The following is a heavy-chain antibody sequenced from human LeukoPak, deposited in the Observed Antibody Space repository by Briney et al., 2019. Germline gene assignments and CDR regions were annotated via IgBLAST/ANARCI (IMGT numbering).Heavy chain of an antibody. J-gene: IGHJ4*02. D-gene: IGHD3-10*01. Sequence: SVKVSCKASGYTFSGNGWYLYWLRQAPGQGLECMGWIYPYTGATRYAQKFQGRVAMTRDTSISTAYMELSRLRPDDTAVYYCARDGPAQMVDFDYWGQGTLLTVSS. CDR3: ARDGPAQMVDFDY. V-gene: IGHV1-2*02. CDR1: GYTFSGNGWY. CDR2: IYPYTGAT.